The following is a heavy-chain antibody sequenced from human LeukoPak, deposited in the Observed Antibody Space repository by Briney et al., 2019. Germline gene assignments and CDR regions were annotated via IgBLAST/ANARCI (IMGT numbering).Heavy chain of an antibody. D-gene: IGHD3-9*01. CDR2: ISGSGGAS. Sequence: PGGSLRLSCAASGFTFSTYGMSWVRQAPGKGLEWVSGISGSGGASYYADSVKGRFTISRDNSKNTLYLQMNSLRPEDTAVYYCARDRHVYYDILTGYASYFEYWGQGALVTVSS. J-gene: IGHJ4*02. CDR1: GFTFSTYG. V-gene: IGHV3-23*01. CDR3: ARDRHVYYDILTGYASYFEY.